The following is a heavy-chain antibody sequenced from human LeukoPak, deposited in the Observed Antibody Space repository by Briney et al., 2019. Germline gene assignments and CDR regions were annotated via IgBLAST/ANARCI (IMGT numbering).Heavy chain of an antibody. V-gene: IGHV3-23*01. CDR1: GLTFSSYA. D-gene: IGHD2-2*01. CDR2: ISGSGGST. CDR3: AKTGEIVVVPAAMPNDY. J-gene: IGHJ4*02. Sequence: GGSLRLSCAASGLTFSSYAMSWVRQAPGKGLEWVSAISGSGGSTYYADSVKGRFTISRDSSKNTLYLQMNSLRAEDTAVYYCAKTGEIVVVPAAMPNDYWGQGTLVTVSS.